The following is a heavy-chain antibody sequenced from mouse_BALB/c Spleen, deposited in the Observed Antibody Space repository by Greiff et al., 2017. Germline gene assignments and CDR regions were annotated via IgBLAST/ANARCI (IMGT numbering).Heavy chain of an antibody. Sequence: EVKLVESGGGLVQPGGSRKLSCAASGFTFSSFGMHWVRQAPEKGLEWVAYISSGSSTIYYADTVKGRFTISRDNPKNTLFLQMTSLRSEDTAMYYCARDYGSIAMDYWGQGTSVTVSS. CDR2: ISSGSSTI. CDR3: ARDYGSIAMDY. CDR1: GFTFSSFG. J-gene: IGHJ4*01. V-gene: IGHV5-17*02. D-gene: IGHD1-1*01.